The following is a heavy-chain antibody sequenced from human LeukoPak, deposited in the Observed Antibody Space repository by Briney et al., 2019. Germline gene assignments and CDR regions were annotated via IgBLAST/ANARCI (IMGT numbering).Heavy chain of an antibody. J-gene: IGHJ1*01. CDR1: GGSISSYY. CDR3: ARQYSSGYSAVWD. V-gene: IGHV4-59*08. CDR2: IYYSGST. Sequence: SETLSLTCTVSGGSISSYYWSWIRQPPGKGLEWIGYIYYSGSTNYNPSLKSRVTISVDTSKNQFSLKPSSVTAADTAVYYCARQYSSGYSAVWDWGQGTLVTVPS. D-gene: IGHD3-22*01.